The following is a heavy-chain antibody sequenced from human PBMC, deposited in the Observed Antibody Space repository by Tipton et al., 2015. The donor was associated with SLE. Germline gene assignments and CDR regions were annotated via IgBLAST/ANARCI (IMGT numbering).Heavy chain of an antibody. CDR1: GGSISSSSYY. CDR2: IYYSGST. J-gene: IGHJ6*03. V-gene: IGHV4-39*07. CDR3: ARGQRPGYCSRASCPYYYYYMDV. Sequence: TLSLTCTVSGGSISSSSYYWGWIRQPPGKGLEWIGSIYYSGSTNYNPSLKSRVTISVDTSKSQFSLKLSSVTAADTAVYYCARGQRPGYCSRASCPYYYYYMDVWGKGTTVTVSS. D-gene: IGHD2-2*01.